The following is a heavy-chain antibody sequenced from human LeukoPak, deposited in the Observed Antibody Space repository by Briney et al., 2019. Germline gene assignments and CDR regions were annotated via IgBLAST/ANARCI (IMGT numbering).Heavy chain of an antibody. CDR2: IYYSGST. J-gene: IGHJ4*02. Sequence: PSETLSLTCTVSGGAISSSSYYWGWIRQPPGKGLEWIGSIYYSGSTYYNPSLKSRVTISVDTSKNQFSLKLSSVTAADTAVYYCARSSYVVVTASAYYFDYWGQGTLVTVSS. V-gene: IGHV4-39*07. CDR3: ARSSYVVVTASAYYFDY. D-gene: IGHD2-21*02. CDR1: GGAISSSSYY.